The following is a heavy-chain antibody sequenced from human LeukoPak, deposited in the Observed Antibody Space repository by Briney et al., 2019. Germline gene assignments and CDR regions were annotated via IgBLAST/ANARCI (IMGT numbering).Heavy chain of an antibody. Sequence: WASVKVSCKASGYTFTSYGISWVRQALGQGLEWMGWISAYNGNTNYAQKLQGRVTMTTDTSTSTAYMELRSLRSDDTAVYYCARAYYDILTGPMAGYYYYGMDVWGQGPTVTVSS. CDR1: GYTFTSYG. CDR2: ISAYNGNT. CDR3: ARAYYDILTGPMAGYYYYGMDV. J-gene: IGHJ6*02. V-gene: IGHV1-18*01. D-gene: IGHD3-9*01.